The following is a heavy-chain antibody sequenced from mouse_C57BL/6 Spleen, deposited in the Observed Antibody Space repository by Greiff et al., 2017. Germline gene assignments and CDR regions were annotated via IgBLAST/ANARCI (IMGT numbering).Heavy chain of an antibody. CDR1: GYTFTSYW. Sequence: QVQLKQPGAELVKPGASVKLSCKASGYTFTSYWMHWVKQRPGQGLEWIGMIHPNSGSTNYNEKFKSKATLTVDKSSSTAYMQLSSLTAEDSAVYYCARHYWYFDGWGTGTTVTVSS. CDR3: ARHYWYFDG. J-gene: IGHJ1*03. CDR2: IHPNSGST. V-gene: IGHV1-64*01.